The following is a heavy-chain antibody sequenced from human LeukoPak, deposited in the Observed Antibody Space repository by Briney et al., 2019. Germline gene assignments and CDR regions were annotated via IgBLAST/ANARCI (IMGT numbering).Heavy chain of an antibody. V-gene: IGHV1-2*02. J-gene: IGHJ3*02. D-gene: IGHD1-26*01. CDR3: ARVKHGWELILGYDAFDI. CDR1: GYTFTGYY. Sequence: ASVKVSCKASGYTFTGYYMHWVRQAPGQGVEWMGWINPNSGGTNYAQKFQGRVTMTRDTSISTAYMELSRLRSDDTAVYYCARVKHGWELILGYDAFDIWGQGTMVTVSS. CDR2: INPNSGGT.